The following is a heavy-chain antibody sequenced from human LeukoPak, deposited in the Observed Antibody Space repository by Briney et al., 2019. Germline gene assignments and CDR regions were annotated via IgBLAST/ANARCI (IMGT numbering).Heavy chain of an antibody. D-gene: IGHD1-26*01. CDR1: GFTFSSYA. CDR2: ISYDGSNK. J-gene: IGHJ3*02. V-gene: IGHV3-30-3*01. CDR3: AKDQPMGATEGDALDI. Sequence: GGSLRLSCAASGFTFSSYAMHWVRQAPGKGLEWVAVISYDGSNKYYADSVKGRFTISRDNSKNTLYLQMNSLRAEDTAVYYCAKDQPMGATEGDALDIXXXGXMXTVSS.